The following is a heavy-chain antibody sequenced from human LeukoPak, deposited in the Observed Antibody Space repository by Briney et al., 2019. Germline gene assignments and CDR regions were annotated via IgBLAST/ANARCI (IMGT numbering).Heavy chain of an antibody. CDR2: INAGNGDT. V-gene: IGHV1-3*01. CDR3: ARDRGGTGDFDY. Sequence: ASVKVSCKASGYTFTSYAMHWVRRAPGQRLEWMGWINAGNGDTKYSQKFQGRVTIARDTSASTAYMELSSLRSEDTAVHYCARDRGGTGDFDYWGQGTLVTVSS. D-gene: IGHD1-1*01. CDR1: GYTFTSYA. J-gene: IGHJ4*02.